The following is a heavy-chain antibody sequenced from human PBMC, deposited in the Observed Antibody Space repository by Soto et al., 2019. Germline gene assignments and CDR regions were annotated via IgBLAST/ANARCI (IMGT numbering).Heavy chain of an antibody. CDR3: AKDRLPTSGQRFYFDS. Sequence: DVNLLQSGGGSAQPGGSLRLSCATSGFAFSTYAMTWVRQVPGRGLEWVSTILPDETGFYTVSVEGRFTISRDNFRGILYLQMNDLWGEDAAIYFCAKDRLPTSGQRFYFDSWGQGSLVTVSS. CDR1: GFAFSTYA. D-gene: IGHD2-15*01. V-gene: IGHV3-23*01. J-gene: IGHJ4*02. CDR2: ILPDETG.